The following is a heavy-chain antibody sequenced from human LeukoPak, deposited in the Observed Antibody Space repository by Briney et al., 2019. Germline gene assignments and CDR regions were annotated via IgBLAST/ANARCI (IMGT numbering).Heavy chain of an antibody. V-gene: IGHV5-51*01. CDR1: GYTFTSYW. D-gene: IGHD6-19*01. Sequence: GESLKISCKGSGYTFTSYWINWVRQIPGKGLEWMGIIYPGDSDTRYSPSFQGQVTISADKSISTAYPQWSSLKASDTAMYYCARLPYSSGWYYFDYWGQGTLVTVSS. J-gene: IGHJ4*02. CDR3: ARLPYSSGWYYFDY. CDR2: IYPGDSDT.